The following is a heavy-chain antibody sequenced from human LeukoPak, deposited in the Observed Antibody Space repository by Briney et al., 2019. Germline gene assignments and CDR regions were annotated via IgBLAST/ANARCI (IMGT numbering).Heavy chain of an antibody. CDR1: GGSISSYY. CDR2: IYTSGST. Sequence: PSETLSLTCTVSGGSISSYYWSWIRQPAGKGLEWIGRIYTSGSTNYNPSLKSRVTMSVDTSKNQFSLKLSSVTAADTAVYYCARGSHDRLFAGPSFDIWGQGTMVTVSS. D-gene: IGHD3-9*01. J-gene: IGHJ3*02. CDR3: ARGSHDRLFAGPSFDI. V-gene: IGHV4-4*07.